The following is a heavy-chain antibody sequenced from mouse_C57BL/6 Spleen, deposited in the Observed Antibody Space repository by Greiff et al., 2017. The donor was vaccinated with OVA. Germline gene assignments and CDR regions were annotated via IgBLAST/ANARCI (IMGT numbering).Heavy chain of an antibody. CDR2: IHPNSGST. CDR1: GYTFTSYW. CDR3: ARSYYGSSHWYFDV. J-gene: IGHJ1*03. Sequence: QVQLQQSGAELVKPGASVKLSCKASGYTFTSYWMHWVKQRPGQGLEWIGMIHPNSGSTNYNEKFKSKATLTVDKSSSTAYMQLSSLTSEDSAVYYCARSYYGSSHWYFDVWGTGTTVTVSS. D-gene: IGHD1-1*01. V-gene: IGHV1-64*01.